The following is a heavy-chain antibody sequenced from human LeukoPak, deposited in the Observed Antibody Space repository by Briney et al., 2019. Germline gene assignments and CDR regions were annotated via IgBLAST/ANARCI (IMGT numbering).Heavy chain of an antibody. J-gene: IGHJ4*02. D-gene: IGHD3-10*01. CDR3: ARGSYGSGSYWVDY. CDR2: INHSGST. V-gene: IGHV4-34*01. Sequence: SETLSLTCAVYGGSFSGYYWSWIRHPPGKGLEWIGEINHSGSTNFNPPLKSRVTISVDTSKNQFSLKLSSVTAADTAVYYCARGSYGSGSYWVDYWGQGTLVTVSS. CDR1: GGSFSGYY.